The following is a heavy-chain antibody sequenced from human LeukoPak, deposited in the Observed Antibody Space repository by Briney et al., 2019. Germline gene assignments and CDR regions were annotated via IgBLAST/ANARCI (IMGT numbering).Heavy chain of an antibody. CDR3: AKERNRQLWPPEELDY. D-gene: IGHD5-18*01. CDR1: GFTFTSSA. J-gene: IGHJ4*02. Sequence: TSVKVSCKASGFTFTSSAMQWVRQARGQRLEWIGWIVVGSGNTNYAQKFQERVTITRDMSTSTAYMELNSLRAEDTAVYYCAKERNRQLWPPEELDYWGQGTLVTVSS. CDR2: IVVGSGNT. V-gene: IGHV1-58*02.